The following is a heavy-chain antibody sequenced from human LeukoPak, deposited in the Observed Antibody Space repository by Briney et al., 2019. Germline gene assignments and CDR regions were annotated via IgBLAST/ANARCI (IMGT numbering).Heavy chain of an antibody. V-gene: IGHV3-74*01. J-gene: IGHJ3*02. CDR2: INTDGSST. D-gene: IGHD4-17*01. CDR3: ARVHYGDYSNDAFDI. CDR1: GFTFSSYW. Sequence: GGSLRLSCAASGFTFSSYWMHWVRQAPGKGLVWVSRINTDGSSTSYADSVKGRFTISRDNAKNTLYLQMNSLRAEDTAVYYCARVHYGDYSNDAFDIWGQGTMVTVSS.